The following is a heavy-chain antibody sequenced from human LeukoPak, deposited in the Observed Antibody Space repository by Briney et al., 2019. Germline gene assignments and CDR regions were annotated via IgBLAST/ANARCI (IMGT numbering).Heavy chain of an antibody. D-gene: IGHD4-17*01. V-gene: IGHV3-23*01. CDR3: AKALLYGVGGQWYIDH. CDR2: VTSGGTT. CDR1: GFTFSSYA. Sequence: GGSLRLSCAASGFTFSSYALRWVRQAPGQGLEWVSTVTSGGTTYYADSVKGRFTISRDNSKNTLYLQMNSLRVDDTTVYYCAKALLYGVGGQWYIDHWGQGTLVTVSS. J-gene: IGHJ4*02.